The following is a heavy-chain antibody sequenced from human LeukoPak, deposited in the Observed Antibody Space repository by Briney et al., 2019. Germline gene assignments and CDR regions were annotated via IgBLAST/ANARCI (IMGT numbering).Heavy chain of an antibody. CDR3: ATPLPSYGSGSDPPYYYYGMDV. CDR1: GFTFSSYW. CDR2: INSDGSST. Sequence: GGSLRLSCAASGFTFSSYWMHWVRQAPGKGLVWVSRINSDGSSTSYADSVKGRFTISRDNSKNTLYLQMNSLRAEDTAVYYCATPLPSYGSGSDPPYYYYGMDVWGQGTTVTVSS. V-gene: IGHV3-74*01. J-gene: IGHJ6*02. D-gene: IGHD3-10*01.